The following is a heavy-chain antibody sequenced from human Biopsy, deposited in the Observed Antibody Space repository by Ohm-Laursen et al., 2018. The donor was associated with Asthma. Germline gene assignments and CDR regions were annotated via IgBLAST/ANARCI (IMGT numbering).Heavy chain of an antibody. D-gene: IGHD4-17*01. J-gene: IGHJ3*02. V-gene: IGHV3-20*01. CDR1: GFSFSGFV. Sequence: SLRLSCAASGFSFSGFVMHWVRQAPGKGLEWVSGINWNGGSTGYADSVKGRFTISRDNAKNSLYLQMNSLRAEDTALYHCARDRAVTGLNDAFDTWGQGTMVTVSS. CDR2: INWNGGST. CDR3: ARDRAVTGLNDAFDT.